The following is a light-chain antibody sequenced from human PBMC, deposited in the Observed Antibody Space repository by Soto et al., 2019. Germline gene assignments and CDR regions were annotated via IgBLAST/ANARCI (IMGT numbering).Light chain of an antibody. CDR2: DVS. Sequence: QSVLTQPPSVSGSPGQSVTISCTGTSSDVGGYNYVSWYQQHPGKAPKLMIYDVSKRPSGVSNRFSGSKSGNTASLTISGLQAEDEADYYCSSYTSSSTVVFGGGTKVTVL. CDR3: SSYTSSSTVV. V-gene: IGLV2-14*01. J-gene: IGLJ2*01. CDR1: SSDVGGYNY.